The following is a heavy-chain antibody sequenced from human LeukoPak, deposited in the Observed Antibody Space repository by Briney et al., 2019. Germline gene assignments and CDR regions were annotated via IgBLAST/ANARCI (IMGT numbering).Heavy chain of an antibody. CDR3: ARDKDYGFTY. CDR2: ITGSGSGI. D-gene: IGHD4-17*01. Sequence: PGGSLRLSCAASGFSFSSENMNWVRQAPGKGPEWISWITGSGSGIIYADSVKGRFTISRDNAKNSLSLQMNSLRVEDTAVYYCARDKDYGFTYWGQGTLVTVSS. V-gene: IGHV3-48*01. J-gene: IGHJ4*02. CDR1: GFSFSSEN.